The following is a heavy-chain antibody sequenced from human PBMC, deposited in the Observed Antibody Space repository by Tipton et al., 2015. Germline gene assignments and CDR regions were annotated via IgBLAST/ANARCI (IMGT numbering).Heavy chain of an antibody. CDR2: IWYDGSEK. CDR3: ARFSGIYKSHNYYGVDV. J-gene: IGHJ6*02. CDR1: RFSFSDYG. D-gene: IGHD6-19*01. Sequence: SLRLSCAASRFSFSDYGMHWVRQAPGRGLEWVAVIWYDGSEKYYAESVKGRFIISRDNSRNTLYLQMNNLIAEDTAVYYCARFSGIYKSHNYYGVDVWGQGTTVPVSS. V-gene: IGHV3-33*01.